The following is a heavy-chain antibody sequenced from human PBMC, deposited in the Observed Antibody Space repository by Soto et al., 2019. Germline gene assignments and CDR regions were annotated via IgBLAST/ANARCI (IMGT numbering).Heavy chain of an antibody. Sequence: SETLSLTCTVSGGSISSHYWSWIRQPPGKGLEWIGHIYYSGSTNNNRYLKTRVTISVATSKNQFSLTLSSVPVADPAVYYCRRARYCSSTSRYPFDDWGQGTLVTVSS. CDR2: IYYSGST. CDR3: RRARYCSSTSRYPFDD. J-gene: IGHJ4*02. V-gene: IGHV4-59*11. D-gene: IGHD2-2*01. CDR1: GGSISSHY.